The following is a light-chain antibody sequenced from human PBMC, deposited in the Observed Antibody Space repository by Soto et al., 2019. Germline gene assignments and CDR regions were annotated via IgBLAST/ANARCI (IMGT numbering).Light chain of an antibody. CDR2: GAS. J-gene: IGKJ4*01. Sequence: ENVLTQSPGTLSLSPGERATLSCRASQSVTGNYLAWYQQKPGQAPRLLVYGASSRATGIPDRFSGSGSGTDFTPTITRLEFCVFAVYSWRHYGASSLSRSWPLPCGFGTKVEIK. CDR1: QSVTGNY. CDR3: RHYGASSLSRSWPLP. V-gene: IGKV3-20*01.